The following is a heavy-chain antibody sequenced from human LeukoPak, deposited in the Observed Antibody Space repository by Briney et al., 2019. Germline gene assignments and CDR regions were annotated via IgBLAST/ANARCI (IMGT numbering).Heavy chain of an antibody. CDR2: ISGSGDST. CDR1: GFTFSTYA. V-gene: IGHV3-23*01. CDR3: AKGYCSSTSCYYFDY. J-gene: IGHJ4*02. D-gene: IGHD2-2*01. Sequence: PGGSLRLSCAASGFTFSTYAVNWVRQAPGKGLEWVSTISGSGDSTYYADSVKGRFTISRDNSKNTLYLQMNSLRAEDTAVYYCAKGYCSSTSCYYFDYWGQGTLVTVSS.